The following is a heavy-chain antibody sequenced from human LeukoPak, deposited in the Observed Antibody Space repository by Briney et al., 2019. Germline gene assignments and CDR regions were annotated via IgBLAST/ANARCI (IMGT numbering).Heavy chain of an antibody. CDR2: INTNTGNP. D-gene: IGHD2-21*01. Sequence: ASVKVSCKASGYTFTSYATNWVRQAPGQGLEWMGWINTNTGNPTYAQGFTGRFVFSLDTSVSTAYLQISSLKAEDTAVYYCARDGVLWWRTPDYGMDVWGQGTTVTVSS. CDR3: ARDGVLWWRTPDYGMDV. V-gene: IGHV7-4-1*02. J-gene: IGHJ6*02. CDR1: GYTFTSYA.